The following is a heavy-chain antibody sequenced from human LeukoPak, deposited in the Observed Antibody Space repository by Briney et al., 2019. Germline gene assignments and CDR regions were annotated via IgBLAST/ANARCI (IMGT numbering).Heavy chain of an antibody. CDR2: ISVSGDRT. CDR3: VKDTPSVGSWAALDI. V-gene: IGHV3-64D*09. CDR1: GFTFSAYA. J-gene: IGHJ3*02. Sequence: PGGSLRLSCSASGFTFSAYAMHWVRQAPGKGLEYASAISVSGDRTFYADSLKGRFTISRDNLENTLYLQMRSLRPEDTAVYYCVKDTPSVGSWAALDIWGQGTLVAVFS. D-gene: IGHD3-10*01.